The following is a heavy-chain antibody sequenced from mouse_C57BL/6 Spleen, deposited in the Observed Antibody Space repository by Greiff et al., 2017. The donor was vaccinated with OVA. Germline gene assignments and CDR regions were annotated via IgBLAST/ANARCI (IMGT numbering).Heavy chain of an antibody. CDR2: IYWDDDK. D-gene: IGHD2-3*01. CDR3: ARRERGDGYHWYFDV. J-gene: IGHJ1*03. V-gene: IGHV8-12*01. Sequence: QVQLKESGPGILQSSQTLSLTCSFSGFSLSTSGMGVSWIRQPSGKGLEWLAHIYWDDDKRYNPSLKSRLTISKDTSRNQVFLKITSVDTADTATYYCARRERGDGYHWYFDVWGTGTTVTVSS. CDR1: GFSLSTSGMG.